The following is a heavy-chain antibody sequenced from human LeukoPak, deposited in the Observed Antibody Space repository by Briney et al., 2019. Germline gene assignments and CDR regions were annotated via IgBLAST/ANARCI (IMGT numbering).Heavy chain of an antibody. D-gene: IGHD4-17*01. J-gene: IGHJ6*03. CDR1: GFTVSSNY. Sequence: GGSQRLSCAASGFTVSSNYMSWVRQAPGKGLEWVSVSYSGGSTYYADSVKGRFTISRDNSKNTLYPQMNSLRAEDTAVYYCARLMWPERLYGDSLYYYYYYMDVWGKGTTVTISS. CDR2: SYSGGST. CDR3: ARLMWPERLYGDSLYYYYYYMDV. V-gene: IGHV3-66*04.